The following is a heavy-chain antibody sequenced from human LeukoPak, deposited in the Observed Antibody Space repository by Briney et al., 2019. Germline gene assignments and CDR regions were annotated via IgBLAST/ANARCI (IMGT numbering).Heavy chain of an antibody. CDR3: ASHPAYYYDSSGYYYEDAFDI. J-gene: IGHJ3*02. V-gene: IGHV3-74*01. Sequence: PGGSLRLSCAASGFTFSSYWMHWVRHAPGKGLVWVSRINSDGSSTSYADSVKGRFTISRDNAKNTLYLQMNSLRAEDTAVYYCASHPAYYYDSSGYYYEDAFDIWGQGTMVTVSS. CDR2: INSDGSST. CDR1: GFTFSSYW. D-gene: IGHD3-22*01.